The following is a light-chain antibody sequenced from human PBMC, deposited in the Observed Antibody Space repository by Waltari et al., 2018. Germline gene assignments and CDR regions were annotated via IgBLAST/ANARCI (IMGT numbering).Light chain of an antibody. J-gene: IGLJ1*01. CDR3: SSYAGSSYV. CDR1: SSDVGNYNY. CDR2: DVN. Sequence: QSALTQPPSASGSLGQSVTIPCTGTSSDVGNYNYVSWYQQHQGRAPTLIIYDVNRRPSGVPDRFSGSKSGNTASLAVSGLQPEDEADYYCSSYAGSSYVFGTGTTVTVL. V-gene: IGLV2-8*01.